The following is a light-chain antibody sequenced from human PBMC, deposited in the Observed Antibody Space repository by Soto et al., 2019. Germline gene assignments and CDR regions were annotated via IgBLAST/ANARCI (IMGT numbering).Light chain of an antibody. CDR2: AAS. CDR3: QNYTGAPWT. V-gene: IGKV1-27*01. Sequence: DIQMTQSPSSLSASVGDRVTITCRASQGISTYLVWYQQKPGTVPKLLIFAASTLQSVVPSRFSGSGSGTEFTITISSLQPEDVATYYCQNYTGAPWTFGQGTNVEIK. CDR1: QGISTY. J-gene: IGKJ1*01.